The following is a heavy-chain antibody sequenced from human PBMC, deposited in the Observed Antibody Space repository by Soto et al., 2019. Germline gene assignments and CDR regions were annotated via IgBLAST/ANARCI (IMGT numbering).Heavy chain of an antibody. CDR3: ARSSHYNHHALDM. D-gene: IGHD1-1*01. CDR1: GWAFSAFF. V-gene: IGHV4-34*01. CDR2: VNHSGST. J-gene: IGHJ3*02. Sequence: PSETLSLTCPFYGWAFSAFFWSWIRQPPGKGLEWIGEVNHSGSTNYNPSLKSRVTISVDTSKNQFSLKLSSVTAADTAVYYCARSSHYNHHALDMWG.